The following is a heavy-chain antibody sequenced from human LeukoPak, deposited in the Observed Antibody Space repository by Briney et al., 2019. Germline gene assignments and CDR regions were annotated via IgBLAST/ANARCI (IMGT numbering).Heavy chain of an antibody. J-gene: IGHJ4*02. D-gene: IGHD4-17*01. CDR3: ARGWTTVTYYFAY. CDR2: IYYTGST. CDR1: GGSISGYY. V-gene: IGHV4-59*01. Sequence: SETLSLTCTVSGGSISGYYWSWIRQPPGKGLEWIGYIYYTGSTNYNPSLERRVTISVDTSKNQLSLKLSSATAADTAVYYCARGWTTVTYYFAYWGPGTLVTVSS.